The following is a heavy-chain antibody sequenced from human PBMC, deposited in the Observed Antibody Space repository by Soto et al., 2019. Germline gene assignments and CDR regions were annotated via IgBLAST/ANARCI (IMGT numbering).Heavy chain of an antibody. CDR1: GGSISGSNW. D-gene: IGHD1-26*01. J-gene: IGHJ6*02. CDR3: ARAGWEPTQTYYYYYYGMDV. CDR2: IYHSGST. Sequence: SETLSRTCAVSGGSISGSNWWSWVRQPPGKGLEWIGEIYHSGSTNYNPSLKSRVTISVDKSKNQFSLKLSSVTAADTAVYYCARAGWEPTQTYYYYYYGMDVWGQGTTVT. V-gene: IGHV4-4*02.